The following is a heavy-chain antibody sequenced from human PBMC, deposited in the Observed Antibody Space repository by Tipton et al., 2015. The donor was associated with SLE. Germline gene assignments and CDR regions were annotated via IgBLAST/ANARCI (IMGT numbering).Heavy chain of an antibody. Sequence: TLSLTCAVSGYSISSGYYWGWIRQPPGKGLEWIGSIYHSGSTYYNPSLKSRVTISVDTSKNQFSLKLSSVTAADTAVYYCARGSSGRGNWGQGTLVTVSS. CDR2: IYHSGST. CDR1: GYSISSGYY. J-gene: IGHJ4*02. D-gene: IGHD6-25*01. CDR3: ARGSSGRGN. V-gene: IGHV4-38-2*01.